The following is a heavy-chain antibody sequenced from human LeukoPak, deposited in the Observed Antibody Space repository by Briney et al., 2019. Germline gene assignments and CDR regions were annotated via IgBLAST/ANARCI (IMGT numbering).Heavy chain of an antibody. V-gene: IGHV3-48*01. CDR3: VRDNSRGQSLGVIY. CDR1: GFTFSAYN. J-gene: IGHJ4*02. CDR2: ISADSSTV. D-gene: IGHD3-22*01. Sequence: GGSLRLSCAASGFTFSAYNMNWVRQAPGKGLEWISYISADSSTVQYADSVRGRFTTSRDNAKNSLYLQMNSLRAEDTAVYYCVRDNSRGQSLGVIYWGQGSLVTVSS.